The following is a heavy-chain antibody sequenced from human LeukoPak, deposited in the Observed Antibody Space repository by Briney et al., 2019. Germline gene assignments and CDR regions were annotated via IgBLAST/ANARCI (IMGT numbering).Heavy chain of an antibody. CDR2: IYYSGST. CDR1: GGSISSGGYY. D-gene: IGHD2-2*02. Sequence: SETLSLTCTVSGGSISSGGYYWSWIRQHPGKGLEWIGYIYYSGSTYYNPSPKSRVTISVDTSKNQFSLKLSSVTAADTAVYYCARLVPAAIYAFDYWGQGTLVTVSS. J-gene: IGHJ4*02. CDR3: ARLVPAAIYAFDY. V-gene: IGHV4-31*03.